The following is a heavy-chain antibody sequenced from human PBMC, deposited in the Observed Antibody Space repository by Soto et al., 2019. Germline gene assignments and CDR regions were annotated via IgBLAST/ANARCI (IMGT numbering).Heavy chain of an antibody. D-gene: IGHD2-2*01. CDR1: GFTFSSYA. CDR2: ISGSGDYT. J-gene: IGHJ4*02. V-gene: IGHV3-23*01. Sequence: GGSLRLSCAASGFTFSSYAMTWVRQAPGKGLEWVSAISGSGDYTYYADSVKGRFTISRDNSKNTLYLQMNSLRTEDTAVYYCAKDSYPSTSSWSQFDHWGQGTLVTVPS. CDR3: AKDSYPSTSSWSQFDH.